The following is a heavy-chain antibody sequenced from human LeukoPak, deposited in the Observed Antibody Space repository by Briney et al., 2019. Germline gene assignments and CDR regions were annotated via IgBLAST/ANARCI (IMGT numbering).Heavy chain of an antibody. V-gene: IGHV3-23*01. D-gene: IGHD6-13*01. CDR2: ISASGDNT. CDR1: GFTFSSHA. J-gene: IGHJ4*02. CDR3: AKPGRVYRSSFDFDY. Sequence: GGSLRLSCVASGFTFSSHAMSWVRHAPGKGLEWVSAISASGDNTYYADSVKGRFTISRDNSKNTLYLQMNSLRAEDTAAYYCAKPGRVYRSSFDFDYWGQGTLVTVSS.